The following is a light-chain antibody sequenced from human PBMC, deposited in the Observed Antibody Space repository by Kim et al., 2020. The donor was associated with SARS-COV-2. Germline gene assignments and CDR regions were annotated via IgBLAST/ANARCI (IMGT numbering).Light chain of an antibody. CDR1: QTINNK. CDR3: QQSNDWPPLT. Sequence: SPGERATRSGRASQTINNKLDWYQHTPGQAPRLLIYDATTRATGVPARFIGSGSETDFTLTISSLQSEDFAVYYCQQSNDWPPLTFGQGTKVDIK. J-gene: IGKJ1*01. CDR2: DAT. V-gene: IGKV3-15*01.